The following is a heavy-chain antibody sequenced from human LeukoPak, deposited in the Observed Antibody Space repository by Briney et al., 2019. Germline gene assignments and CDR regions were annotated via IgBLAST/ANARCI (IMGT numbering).Heavy chain of an antibody. J-gene: IGHJ3*02. CDR3: ARESYYESSVHTAFDI. Sequence: GGSLRLSCAASGFSVSSNFMSWVRQAPGKRLEYISVIYSGGTTNYADSVKGRFTISRDNSKNTLFLQMNSLRAEDTAVYYCARESYYESSVHTAFDIWGQGTMVTVSS. CDR1: GFSVSSNF. V-gene: IGHV3-53*01. CDR2: IYSGGTT. D-gene: IGHD3-10*01.